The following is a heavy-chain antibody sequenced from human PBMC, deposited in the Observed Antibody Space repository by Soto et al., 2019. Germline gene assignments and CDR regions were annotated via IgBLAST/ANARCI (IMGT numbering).Heavy chain of an antibody. CDR1: GYSFTSYW. CDR2: IDPSDSYT. J-gene: IGHJ4*02. Sequence: GGSLKISCKGSGYSFTSYWISWVRQMPGKGLEWMGRIDPSDSYTNYSPSFQGHVTISADKSISTAYLQWSSLKASDTAMYYCVLLQVAAGXNHLTFDSWGQVTLVTVSS. V-gene: IGHV5-10-1*01. D-gene: IGHD6-13*01. CDR3: VLLQVAAGXNHLTFDS.